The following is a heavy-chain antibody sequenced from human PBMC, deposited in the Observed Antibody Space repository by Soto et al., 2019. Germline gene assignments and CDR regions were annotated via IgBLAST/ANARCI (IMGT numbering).Heavy chain of an antibody. CDR1: GYTFTSYA. J-gene: IGHJ4*02. Sequence: ASVKVSCKASGYTFTSYAMHWVRQAPGQRLEWMGWINAGNGNTKYSQKFQGRVTITRDTSASTAYMELNSLRAEDTAVYYCARGPRLEQWLIMYWGQGTLVTVSS. V-gene: IGHV1-3*01. CDR3: ARGPRLEQWLIMY. CDR2: INAGNGNT. D-gene: IGHD6-19*01.